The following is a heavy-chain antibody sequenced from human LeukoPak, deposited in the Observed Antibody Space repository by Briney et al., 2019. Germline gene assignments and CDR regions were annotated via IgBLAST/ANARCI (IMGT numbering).Heavy chain of an antibody. CDR3: ARGYYDSSGYYYNDY. CDR1: GYTFTSYG. Sequence: ASVKVSCKASGYTFTSYGISWVRQAPGQGLEWMGWISAYNGNTNYAQKLQGRVTITTDTSTSTAYMELSRLRSDDTAVYYCARGYYDSSGYYYNDYWGQGTLVTVSS. J-gene: IGHJ4*02. D-gene: IGHD3-22*01. CDR2: ISAYNGNT. V-gene: IGHV1-18*01.